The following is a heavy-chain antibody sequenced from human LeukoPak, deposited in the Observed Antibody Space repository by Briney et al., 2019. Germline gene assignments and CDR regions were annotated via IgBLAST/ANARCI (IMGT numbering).Heavy chain of an antibody. Sequence: GGSLRLSCAASGFTFSSYEMNWVRQAPGKGLEWVSYISSSGSTIYYADSVKGRFTISRDNAKNSLYLQMNSLRAEDTAVYYCARDPVLGYFDYWGQGTLVTDSS. V-gene: IGHV3-48*03. CDR2: ISSSGSTI. CDR3: ARDPVLGYFDY. J-gene: IGHJ4*02. CDR1: GFTFSSYE.